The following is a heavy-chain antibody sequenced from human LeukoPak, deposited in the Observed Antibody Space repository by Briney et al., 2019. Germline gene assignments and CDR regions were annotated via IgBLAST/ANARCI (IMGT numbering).Heavy chain of an antibody. CDR2: ISAYNGNT. J-gene: IGHJ6*02. V-gene: IGHV1-18*01. D-gene: IGHD5-12*01. CDR3: ARGSMVATKDPYYYYGMDV. Sequence: WVRQAPGQGXEWMGWISAYNGNTNYAQKLQGRVTMTTDTSTSTAYMELRSLRSDDTAVYYCARGSMVATKDPYYYYGMDVWGQGTTVTVSS.